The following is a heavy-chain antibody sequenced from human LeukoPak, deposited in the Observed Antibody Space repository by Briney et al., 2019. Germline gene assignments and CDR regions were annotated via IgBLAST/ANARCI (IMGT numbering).Heavy chain of an antibody. D-gene: IGHD3-10*01. Sequence: GGSLRLSCTASGFMIRDYWMNWVRQVPGKGLEWVANINEDGSKEDYVDSVRGRFTISRDNAKNSVYLQMNSLRDEDTALYYCASRESSMARSHWGQGTLVTVSS. CDR3: ASRESSMARSH. CDR1: GFMIRDYW. J-gene: IGHJ4*02. V-gene: IGHV3-7*01. CDR2: INEDGSKE.